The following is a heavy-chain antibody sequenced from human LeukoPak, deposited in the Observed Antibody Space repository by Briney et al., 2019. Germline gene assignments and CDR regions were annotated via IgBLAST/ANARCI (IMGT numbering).Heavy chain of an antibody. CDR3: ARVAGGYYCDSSGYLDY. J-gene: IGHJ4*02. D-gene: IGHD3-22*01. Sequence: PGGSLRLSCAASGFMFNSYVMSWVRQAPGKGLEWVSAINGGGGNTYYADSVKGRFTISRDNSKNMVYLQMNSLRAEDTAVYYCARVAGGYYCDSSGYLDYWGQGTLVTVSS. CDR2: INGGGGNT. V-gene: IGHV3-23*01. CDR1: GFMFNSYV.